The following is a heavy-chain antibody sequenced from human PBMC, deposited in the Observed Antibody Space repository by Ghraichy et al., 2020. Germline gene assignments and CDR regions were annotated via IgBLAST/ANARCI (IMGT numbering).Heavy chain of an antibody. CDR1: GYTFTSYA. CDR3: ARDPSTIINEGWFDP. D-gene: IGHD3-9*01. V-gene: IGHV1-3*01. Sequence: ASVKVSCKASGYTFTSYAMHWVRQAPGQRLEWMGWINAGNGNTKYSQKFQGRVTISRDTSASTAYMEMSSLRSEDTAVYYCARDPSTIINEGWFDPWGQGTLVTVSS. CDR2: INAGNGNT. J-gene: IGHJ5*02.